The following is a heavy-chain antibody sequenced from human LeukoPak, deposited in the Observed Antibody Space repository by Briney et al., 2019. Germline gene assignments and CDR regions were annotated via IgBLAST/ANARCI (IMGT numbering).Heavy chain of an antibody. D-gene: IGHD3-16*01. J-gene: IGHJ4*02. V-gene: IGHV5-51*01. CDR3: ARHPWGIKVADY. CDR2: IYPGDSDT. Sequence: GESLKISCKASGYSFASSWIGRVRQMSGKGLEWMVIIYPGDSDTRYSPSFQGQVTISADTSITTAYLQWDSLKASDTAMYYCARHPWGIKVADYWGQGTLVTVSS. CDR1: GYSFASSW.